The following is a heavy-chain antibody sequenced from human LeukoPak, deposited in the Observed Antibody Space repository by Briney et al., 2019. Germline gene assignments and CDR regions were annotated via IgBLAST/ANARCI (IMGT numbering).Heavy chain of an antibody. V-gene: IGHV3-48*01. CDR2: INSDSSII. CDR3: ATWGKQQRPYGMDV. J-gene: IGHJ6*02. D-gene: IGHD6-13*01. CDR1: GFTFSSSD. Sequence: GGSLRLSCAAPGFTFSSSDMNWVRQAPGKGLEWISYINSDSSIIYYADSVKGRFTISRDNAKSSLYLQMNSLRAEDTAVYYCATWGKQQRPYGMDVWGQGTTVIVSS.